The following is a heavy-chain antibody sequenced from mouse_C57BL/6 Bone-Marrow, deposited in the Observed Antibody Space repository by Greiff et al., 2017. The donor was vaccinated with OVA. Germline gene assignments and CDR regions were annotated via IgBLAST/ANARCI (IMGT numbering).Heavy chain of an antibody. D-gene: IGHD2-5*01. CDR2: IDPDTGGT. CDR3: TRGYSNDYARDY. Sequence: VQLQQPGAELVRPGASVTLSCKASGYTFTDYEMHWVKQTPVHGLEWIGAIDPDTGGTAYNQKFKGKAILTADNYSSTAYMELRSLTSEDSSVYYFTRGYSNDYARDYWGQGTAVTVSS. V-gene: IGHV1-15*01. J-gene: IGHJ4*01. CDR1: GYTFTDYE.